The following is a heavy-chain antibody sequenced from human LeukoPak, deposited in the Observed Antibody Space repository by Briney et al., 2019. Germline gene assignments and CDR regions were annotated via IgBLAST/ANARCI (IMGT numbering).Heavy chain of an antibody. Sequence: SVKVSCKASGGTFSSYAISWVRQAPGQGLEWMGGIIPIFGTANYAQKFQGRVTITTDESTSTAYMELSSLRSEDTAVYYCARGGIVGAHVDYWGQGTLVTVSS. CDR3: ARGGIVGAHVDY. V-gene: IGHV1-69*05. J-gene: IGHJ4*02. D-gene: IGHD1-26*01. CDR1: GGTFSSYA. CDR2: IIPIFGTA.